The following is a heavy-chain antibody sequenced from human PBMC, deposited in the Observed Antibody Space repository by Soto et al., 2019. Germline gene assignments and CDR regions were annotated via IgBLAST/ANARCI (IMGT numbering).Heavy chain of an antibody. D-gene: IGHD5-18*01. J-gene: IGHJ5*02. Sequence: PGGSLRLSCAASGFTFSNYGMHWVRQAPGKGLEWVAVIWYDGSNKYYADSVKGRFTISRDNSKNTLYLQMNSLRAEDTAVYYCARAWGDTAMVGTWGQGTLVTVSS. CDR3: ARAWGDTAMVGT. CDR1: GFTFSNYG. CDR2: IWYDGSNK. V-gene: IGHV3-33*01.